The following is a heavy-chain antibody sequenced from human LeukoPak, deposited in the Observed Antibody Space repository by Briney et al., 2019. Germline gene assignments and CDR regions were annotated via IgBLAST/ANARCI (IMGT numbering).Heavy chain of an antibody. CDR3: ARAAMPVAATGGNFFDS. D-gene: IGHD6-19*01. J-gene: IGHJ4*02. Sequence: GGSLRLSCVASGFTFSSYSMNWVRQAPGKGLEWVSYISSSSSTIYYADSGKGRFTISKDNAKNSLYLQMNSLRAEDTALYFCARAAMPVAATGGNFFDSWGQGTLVTVSS. V-gene: IGHV3-48*04. CDR1: GFTFSSYS. CDR2: ISSSSSTI.